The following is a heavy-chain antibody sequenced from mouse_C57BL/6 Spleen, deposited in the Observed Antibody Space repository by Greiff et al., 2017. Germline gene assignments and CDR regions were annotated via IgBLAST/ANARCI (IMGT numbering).Heavy chain of an antibody. Sequence: QVQLKQPGAELVRPGSSVKLSCQASGYTFTSYWMHWVKQRPIQGLEWIGNIDPSDSETPYNQKFKDKATLTVDKSSSTAYMQLSSLTSEDSAVYYCARSPLSYFDYWGQGTTLTVSS. D-gene: IGHD6-1*01. J-gene: IGHJ2*01. V-gene: IGHV1-52*01. CDR3: ARSPLSYFDY. CDR1: GYTFTSYW. CDR2: IDPSDSET.